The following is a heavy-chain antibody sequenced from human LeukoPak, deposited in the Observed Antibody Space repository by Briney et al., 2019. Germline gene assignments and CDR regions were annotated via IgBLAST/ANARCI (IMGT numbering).Heavy chain of an antibody. J-gene: IGHJ6*03. D-gene: IGHD3-10*01. CDR2: IYPGDSDT. CDR3: ARHSVTYYYGSGREYYCYMDV. CDR1: GYSFTSYW. Sequence: GESLKISCKGSGYSFTSYWIGWVRQMPGKGLEWMGIIYPGDSDTRYSPSFQGQVTISADKSISTAYLQWSSPKASDTAMYYCARHSVTYYYGSGREYYCYMDVWGKGTTVTVSS. V-gene: IGHV5-51*01.